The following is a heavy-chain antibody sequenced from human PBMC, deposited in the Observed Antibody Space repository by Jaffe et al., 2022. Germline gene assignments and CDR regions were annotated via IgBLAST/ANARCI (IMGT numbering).Heavy chain of an antibody. Sequence: QVQLQESGPGLVKPSETLSLTCAVSGYSISSGYYWGWIRQPPGKGLEWIGSIYHSGSTYYNPSLKSRVTISVDTSKNQFSLKLSSVTAADTAVYYCARTYGDYGPKAFDIWGQGTMVTVSS. CDR1: GYSISSGYY. J-gene: IGHJ3*02. V-gene: IGHV4-38-2*01. CDR3: ARTYGDYGPKAFDI. D-gene: IGHD4-17*01. CDR2: IYHSGST.